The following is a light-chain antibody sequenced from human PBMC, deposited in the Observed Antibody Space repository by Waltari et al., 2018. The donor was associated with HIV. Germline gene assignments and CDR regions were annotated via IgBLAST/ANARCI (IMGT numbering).Light chain of an antibody. CDR1: SSDIGLYNL. V-gene: IGLV2-14*01. Sequence: QSALTQPASVSRSLGQSITISCTGTSSDIGLYNLLSWYQQHPGKAPQLVIHGVGTRPSGVSDRFSGSKSGNTASLTISTLQAEDEADYYCSSYINTDTLVFGGGTKLTVL. CDR3: SSYINTDTLV. CDR2: GVG. J-gene: IGLJ3*02.